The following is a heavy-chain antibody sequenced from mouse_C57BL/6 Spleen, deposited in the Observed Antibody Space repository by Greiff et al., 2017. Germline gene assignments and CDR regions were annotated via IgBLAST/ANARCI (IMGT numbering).Heavy chain of an antibody. J-gene: IGHJ2*01. D-gene: IGHD1-1*01. CDR2: IDPEDGET. CDR1: GFNIKDYY. Sequence: VQLQQSGAELVKPGASVKLSCTASGFNIKDYYMHWVKQRTEQGLEWIGRIDPEDGETKYAPTFQGKATITADTSSNTAYLQLSSLTSEDTAVYYCARGAYYYGSSYFDYWGQGTTLPVSS. CDR3: ARGAYYYGSSYFDY. V-gene: IGHV14-2*01.